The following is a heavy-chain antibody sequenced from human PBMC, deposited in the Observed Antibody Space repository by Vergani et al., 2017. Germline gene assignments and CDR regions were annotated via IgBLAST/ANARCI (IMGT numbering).Heavy chain of an antibody. V-gene: IGHV1-2*02. CDR3: ARDDSRWFEAYYFDY. CDR1: GYTFTGYY. CDR2: INPNSGGT. J-gene: IGHJ4*02. Sequence: QVQLVQSGAEVKKPGASVKVSCKASGYTFTGYYMHWVRQAPGQGLEWMGWINPNSGGTNYAQKFQGRVTMTRDTSISTAYMELSRLRSDDTAVYYCARDDSRWFEAYYFDYWGQGTLVTVSS. D-gene: IGHD3-10*01.